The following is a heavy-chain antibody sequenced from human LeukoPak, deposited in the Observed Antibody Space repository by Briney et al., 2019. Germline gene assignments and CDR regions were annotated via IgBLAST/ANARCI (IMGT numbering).Heavy chain of an antibody. J-gene: IGHJ4*02. CDR1: GFTFSSYG. V-gene: IGHV3-30*19. D-gene: IGHD5-12*01. Sequence: GRSLRLSCAASGFTFSSYGMHWVRQAPGKGLEWVAVISYDGSNKYYADSVKGRFTISRDNSKNTLYLQMNSLRAEDMAVYYCARDSGYADYWGQGTLVTVSS. CDR3: ARDSGYADY. CDR2: ISYDGSNK.